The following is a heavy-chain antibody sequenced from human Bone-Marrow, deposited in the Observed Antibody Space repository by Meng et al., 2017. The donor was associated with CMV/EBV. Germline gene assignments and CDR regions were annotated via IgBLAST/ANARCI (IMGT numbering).Heavy chain of an antibody. Sequence: CAASGFTFSAYAMDWVRQAPGKGLEWVAVISYDGSNKYYADSVKGRFTISRDNSKDTLYLQMNSLRAEDTAVYYCARDISGYYQLDYWGQGTLVTVSS. CDR3: ARDISGYYQLDY. D-gene: IGHD3-22*01. V-gene: IGHV3-30-3*01. J-gene: IGHJ4*02. CDR1: GFTFSAYA. CDR2: ISYDGSNK.